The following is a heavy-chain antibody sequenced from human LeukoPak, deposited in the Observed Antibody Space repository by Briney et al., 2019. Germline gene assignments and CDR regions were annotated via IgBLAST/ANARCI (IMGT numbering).Heavy chain of an antibody. Sequence: SETLSLTCAVYGGSFSGYYWSWIRQPPGKGLEWIGEINHSGSTNYNPSLKSRVTISVDTSKNQFSLKLSSVTAADTAVYYCARGKGWNYFYYMDVWGKGTTVTVSS. CDR2: INHSGST. J-gene: IGHJ6*03. CDR1: GGSFSGYY. CDR3: ARGKGWNYFYYMDV. V-gene: IGHV4-34*01. D-gene: IGHD6-19*01.